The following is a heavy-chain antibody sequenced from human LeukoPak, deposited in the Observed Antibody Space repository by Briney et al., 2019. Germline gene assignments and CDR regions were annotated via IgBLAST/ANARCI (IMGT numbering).Heavy chain of an antibody. CDR3: ARSVPYSSSWYSVY. Sequence: SETLSLTCTVSGGSISSSSYYWGWIRQPPGKGLEWIGSIYYSGSTYYNPSLKSRVTISVDTSKNQFSLKLSSVTAADTAVYYCARSVPYSSSWYSVYWGQGTLVTVSS. CDR2: IYYSGST. V-gene: IGHV4-39*01. J-gene: IGHJ4*02. CDR1: GGSISSSSYY. D-gene: IGHD6-13*01.